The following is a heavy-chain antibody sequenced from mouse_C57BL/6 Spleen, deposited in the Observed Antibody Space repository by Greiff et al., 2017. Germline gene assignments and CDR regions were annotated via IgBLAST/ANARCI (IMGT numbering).Heavy chain of an antibody. D-gene: IGHD2-1*01. Sequence: EVKLVESGGGLVQSGRSLRLSCATSGFTFSDFYMEWVRQAPGKGLEWIAASRNKANDYTTEYSASVKGRFIVSRDTSQSILYLQMNALRAEDTAIYYCAREAGWYYAMDYWGQGTSVTVSS. J-gene: IGHJ4*01. CDR1: GFTFSDFY. V-gene: IGHV7-1*01. CDR3: AREAGWYYAMDY. CDR2: SRNKANDYTT.